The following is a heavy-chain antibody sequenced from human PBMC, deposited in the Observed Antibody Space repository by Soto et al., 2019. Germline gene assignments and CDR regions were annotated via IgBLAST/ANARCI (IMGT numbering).Heavy chain of an antibody. CDR2: INQDGSEK. Sequence: EVQLVESGGGLVQPGGSLRLSCAASGFTFNRYWMKWVRQAPGRGLEWMGNINQDGSEKHYVDSVKGRFTISRDNAKDSVYLQMNSLKAEDPAMYYCARGGYDYSKPFDYWGQGTLVTVSS. CDR3: ARGGYDYSKPFDY. D-gene: IGHD4-4*01. CDR1: GFTFNRYW. V-gene: IGHV3-7*04. J-gene: IGHJ4*02.